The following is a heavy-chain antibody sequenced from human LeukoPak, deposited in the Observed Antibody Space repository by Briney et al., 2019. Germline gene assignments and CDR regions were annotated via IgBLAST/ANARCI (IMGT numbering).Heavy chain of an antibody. D-gene: IGHD2-8*02. CDR2: IWYDGSDK. CDR1: GFTFNTYG. J-gene: IGHJ4*02. CDR3: AKGVGRTSGRNPDY. V-gene: IGHV3-33*06. Sequence: GGSLRLSCAASGFTFNTYGMHWVRQAPGRGREWVAVIWYDGSDKYYAESVKGRFTISRDNSKNTLSLQMNSLRVEDTAMYYCAKGVGRTSGRNPDYWGQGTLVTVSS.